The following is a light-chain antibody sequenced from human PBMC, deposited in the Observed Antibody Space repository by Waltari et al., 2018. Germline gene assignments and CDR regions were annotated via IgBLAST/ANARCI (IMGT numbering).Light chain of an antibody. J-gene: IGKJ1*01. V-gene: IGKV3-15*01. Sequence: EIVMTQSPATMSVSPGERATLSCRASQSVSSNLAWYQQKRGQAPRLHIYGASTRAAGIPARFIGSGSGTEFTLTISSLQSEDFAVYYCQHYNNWPHWTFGQGTKVEIK. CDR1: QSVSSN. CDR2: GAS. CDR3: QHYNNWPHWT.